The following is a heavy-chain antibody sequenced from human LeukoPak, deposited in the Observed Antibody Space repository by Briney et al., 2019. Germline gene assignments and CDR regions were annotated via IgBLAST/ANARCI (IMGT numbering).Heavy chain of an antibody. CDR1: GGSFSGYY. J-gene: IGHJ5*02. CDR2: INHSGST. Sequence: SETLSLTCAVYGGSFSGYYWSWIRQPPGKGLEWIGEINHSGSTNYNPSLKSRVTISVDTSKNQFSLKLRSVTAADTAVYYCARESSSNWNWFDPWGQGTLVTVSS. CDR3: ARESSSNWNWFDP. V-gene: IGHV4-34*01. D-gene: IGHD4-11*01.